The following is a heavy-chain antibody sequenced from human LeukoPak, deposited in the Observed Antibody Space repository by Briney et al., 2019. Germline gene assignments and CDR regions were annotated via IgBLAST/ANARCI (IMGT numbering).Heavy chain of an antibody. CDR2: IYYSGST. CDR3: ARVSYSLSSLDRFDP. V-gene: IGHV4-39*07. Sequence: SETLSLTCTVSGASISHYYWGWIRQPPGKGLEWIGSIYYSGSTYYNPSLKSRVTISVDTSKNQFSLKLSSVTAADTAVYYCARVSYSLSSLDRFDPWGQGTLVTVSS. D-gene: IGHD5-18*01. CDR1: GASISHYY. J-gene: IGHJ5*02.